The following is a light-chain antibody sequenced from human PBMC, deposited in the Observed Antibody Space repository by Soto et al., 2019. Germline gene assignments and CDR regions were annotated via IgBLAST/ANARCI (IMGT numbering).Light chain of an antibody. Sequence: QPVLTQPPSASGTPGQRVTISCSGSSSNIGSNTVNWYQQLPGTAPKLLIYSNNQRPSGVPDRFSGSKSGTSASLAISGLQAEDEADYYCCSYAGSYTYVFGTGTKLTVL. CDR1: SSNIGSNT. J-gene: IGLJ1*01. CDR2: SNN. V-gene: IGLV1-44*01. CDR3: CSYAGSYTYV.